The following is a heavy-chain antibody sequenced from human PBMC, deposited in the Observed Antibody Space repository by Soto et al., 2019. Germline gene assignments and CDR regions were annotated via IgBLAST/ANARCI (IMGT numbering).Heavy chain of an antibody. CDR3: AREVYYYGSGSPYYYYGMDV. CDR2: IIPIFGTA. V-gene: IGHV1-69*06. Sequence: ASVKVSCKASGGTFSSYAISWVRQAPGQGLEWMGGIIPIFGTANYAQKFQGRVTITADKSTSTAYMELSSLRPEDTAVYYCAREVYYYGSGSPYYYYGMDVWGQGTTVTVSS. D-gene: IGHD3-10*01. J-gene: IGHJ6*02. CDR1: GGTFSSYA.